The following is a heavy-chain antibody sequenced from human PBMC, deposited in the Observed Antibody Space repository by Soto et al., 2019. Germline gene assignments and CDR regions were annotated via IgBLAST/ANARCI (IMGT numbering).Heavy chain of an antibody. CDR1: GGSISSSSYY. V-gene: IGHV4-39*01. D-gene: IGHD5-12*01. CDR3: ARIRRGYSGYDLKETYYFDY. CDR2: IYYSGST. Sequence: QLQLQESGPGLVKPSETLSLTCTVSGGSISSSSYYWGWIRQPPGKGLEWIGSIYYSGSTYYNPSLKSRVTISVDTSKNQFSLKLSSVTAADTAVYYCARIRRGYSGYDLKETYYFDYWGQGTLVTVSS. J-gene: IGHJ4*02.